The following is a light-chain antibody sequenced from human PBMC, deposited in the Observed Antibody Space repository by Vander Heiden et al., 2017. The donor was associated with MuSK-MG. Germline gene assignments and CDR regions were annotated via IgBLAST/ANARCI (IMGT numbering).Light chain of an antibody. CDR2: EVS. CDR1: SSDVGGYNY. CDR3: SSYACSNNLV. Sequence: QSALTQPPSASGSPGQSVTISCTGTSSDVGGYNYVSWYQHHPGKARKLMIYEVSKRPSGVPDRFSGSKAGNTASLTVSGLQAEDEADYYCSSYACSNNLVFGGGTKLTVL. V-gene: IGLV2-8*01. J-gene: IGLJ2*01.